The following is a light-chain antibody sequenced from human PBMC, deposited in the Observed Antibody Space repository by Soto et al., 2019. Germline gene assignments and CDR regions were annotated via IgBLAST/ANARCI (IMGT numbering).Light chain of an antibody. J-gene: IGKJ1*01. CDR3: QQRSNWWT. CDR1: QSVSSY. Sequence: EIVLTQSPGTLSLSPGERATLSCRASQSVSSYLAWYQQKPGQAPRLLIYDASNRATGIPARFSGSGSGTDFTLTISSLEPEDFAVYYCQQRSNWWTFGQGTKVEIX. CDR2: DAS. V-gene: IGKV3-11*01.